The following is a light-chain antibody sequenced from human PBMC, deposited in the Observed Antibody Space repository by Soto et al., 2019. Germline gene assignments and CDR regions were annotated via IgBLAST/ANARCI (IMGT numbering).Light chain of an antibody. V-gene: IGKV1-39*01. Sequence: IEMTQSKYSLSASVGDRFTITCLASQSISTYLNWYQQKAGKAPKVMIHAASSLQSGVPSRFSGSGSGTDFTLTICSLQPEDFGTYYCQQSYSTPFTFAPGTKVDIK. CDR2: AAS. CDR1: QSISTY. CDR3: QQSYSTPFT. J-gene: IGKJ3*01.